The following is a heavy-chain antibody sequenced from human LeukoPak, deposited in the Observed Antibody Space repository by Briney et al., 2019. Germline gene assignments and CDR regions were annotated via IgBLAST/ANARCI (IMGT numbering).Heavy chain of an antibody. V-gene: IGHV1-69*06. J-gene: IGHJ4*02. CDR1: GGTFSSYA. D-gene: IGHD5-12*01. Sequence: SVKVSCKASGGTFSSYAISWVRQAPGQGLEWMGGIIPIFGTANYAQKFQGRVTITADKSTSTAYKELSSLRSEDTAVYYCARAEYSGYDWVYFDYWGQGTLVTVSS. CDR3: ARAEYSGYDWVYFDY. CDR2: IIPIFGTA.